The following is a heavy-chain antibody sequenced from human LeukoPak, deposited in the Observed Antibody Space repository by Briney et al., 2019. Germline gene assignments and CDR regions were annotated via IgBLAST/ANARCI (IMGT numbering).Heavy chain of an antibody. CDR1: XXTYANYA. CDR3: AKGDRGHCTGVKCYPFDY. V-gene: IGHV3-23*01. J-gene: IGHJ4*02. D-gene: IGHD2-8*02. Sequence: PGGSLRLSCVXSXXTYANYAMNWVRQAPGKRLEWVASITGTGGRGGIYYADSVKGRFTISRDNSKNTLFLQMSSLRAEDTAVYHCAKGDRGHCTGVKCYPFDYWGQGTVVTVSS. CDR2: ITGTGGRGGI.